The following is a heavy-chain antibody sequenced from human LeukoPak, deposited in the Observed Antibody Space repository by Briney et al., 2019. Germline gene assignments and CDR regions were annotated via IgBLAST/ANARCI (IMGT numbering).Heavy chain of an antibody. J-gene: IGHJ3*02. Sequence: PGGSLRLSCAASGFTFSSYAMSWVRQAPGRGLEWVSAISGSGGSTYYADSVKGRFTISRDNSKNTLYLQTNSLRAEDTAVYYCAKDRGRLDAFDIWGQGTMVTVSS. CDR2: ISGSGGST. V-gene: IGHV3-23*01. CDR3: AKDRGRLDAFDI. CDR1: GFTFSSYA. D-gene: IGHD1-14*01.